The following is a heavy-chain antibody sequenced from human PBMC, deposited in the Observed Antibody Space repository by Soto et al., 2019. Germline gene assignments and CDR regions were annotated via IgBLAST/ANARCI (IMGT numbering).Heavy chain of an antibody. V-gene: IGHV4-31*03. CDR1: GGSISSGGYY. CDR2: IYYSGST. D-gene: IGHD2-2*01. Sequence: PSETLSLTCTVSGGSISSGGYYWSWIRQHPGKGLEWIGYIYYSGSTYYNPSLKSRVTISVDTSKNQFSLKLSSVTAADTAVYYCARVLGYCSSTSCYDYYYYYMDVWGKGTTVTVSS. CDR3: ARVLGYCSSTSCYDYYYYYMDV. J-gene: IGHJ6*03.